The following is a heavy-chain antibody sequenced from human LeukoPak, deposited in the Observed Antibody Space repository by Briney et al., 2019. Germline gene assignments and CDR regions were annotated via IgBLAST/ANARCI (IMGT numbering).Heavy chain of an antibody. CDR2: ISSSSSYI. Sequence: ETLSLTCAVYGGSFSGYYWSWIRQPPGKGLEWVSSISSSSSYIYYADSVKGRFTISRDNAKNSLYLQMNSLRAEDTAVYYCARDTHGHDYGDYWGQGTLVTVSS. V-gene: IGHV3-21*01. CDR1: GGSFSGYY. CDR3: ARDTHGHDYGDY. J-gene: IGHJ4*02.